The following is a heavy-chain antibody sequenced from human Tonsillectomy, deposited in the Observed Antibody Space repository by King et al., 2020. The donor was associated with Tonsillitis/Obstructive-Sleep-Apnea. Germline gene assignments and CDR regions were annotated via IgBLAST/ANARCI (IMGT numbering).Heavy chain of an antibody. J-gene: IGHJ3*02. V-gene: IGHV3-33*01. D-gene: IGHD6-6*01. CDR1: GFTFSSYG. Sequence: QLVESGGGVVQPGRSLRLSCAASGFTFSSYGMHWVRQAPGKGLEWVAVIWYDGSNKYYADSVKGRFTISRDKSKNTLYLQMNSLRAEDTAVYYCARDREQLDAFDIWGQGTMVTVSS. CDR2: IWYDGSNK. CDR3: ARDREQLDAFDI.